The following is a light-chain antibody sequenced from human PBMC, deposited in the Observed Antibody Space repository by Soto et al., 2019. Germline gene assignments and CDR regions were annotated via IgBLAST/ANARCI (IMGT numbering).Light chain of an antibody. CDR1: QSVSSNF. CDR2: DAS. CDR3: QQFGSSHRT. J-gene: IGKJ1*01. V-gene: IGKV3-20*01. Sequence: EIVLTQSPGTLSLSPGERATLSCRASQSVSSNFLAWYQQKPGQAPRLLIYDASNRATGIPDRFSGSGSGTYFTLTISRLATEDSAVHYCQQFGSSHRTLRQGTTVDIK.